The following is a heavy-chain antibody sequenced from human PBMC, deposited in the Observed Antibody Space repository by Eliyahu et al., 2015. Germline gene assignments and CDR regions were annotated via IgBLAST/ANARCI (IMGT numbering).Heavy chain of an antibody. CDR3: TSMVRGVKSSYSYYYMDV. V-gene: IGHV3-49*03. CDR1: GFTFGDRX. D-gene: IGHD3-10*01. CDR2: ITSKTYGATT. J-gene: IGHJ6*03. Sequence: EVHLVESGGGSVXPGRSXRLSCSTSGFTFGDRXMXWFRQAPGKGLEWVGFITSKTYGATTEYAASVKGRFTISRDDSKSIAYLEMNSLKTEDTAVYYCTSMVRGVKSSYSYYYMDVWGKGTTVTVSS.